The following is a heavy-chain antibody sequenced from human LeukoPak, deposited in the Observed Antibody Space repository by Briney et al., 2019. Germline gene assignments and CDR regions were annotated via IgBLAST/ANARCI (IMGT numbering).Heavy chain of an antibody. CDR2: IYYSGST. Sequence: SSETLSLTCTVSGGSISSSSYYWGWIRQPPGKGLEWIESIYYSGSTYYNPSLKSRVTISVDTSKNQFSLKLSSVTAADTAVYYCARDDNYGIFVNVDYWGQGTLVTVSS. J-gene: IGHJ4*02. CDR3: ARDDNYGIFVNVDY. CDR1: GGSISSSSYY. D-gene: IGHD4-11*01. V-gene: IGHV4-39*07.